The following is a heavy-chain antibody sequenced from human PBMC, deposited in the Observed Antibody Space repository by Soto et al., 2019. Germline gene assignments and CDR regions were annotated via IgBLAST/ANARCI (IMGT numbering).Heavy chain of an antibody. D-gene: IGHD6-19*01. J-gene: IGHJ4*02. Sequence: EVQLLESGGGLVQPGGSLRLSCAASGFTFSSYAMSWVRQAPGKGLEWVSAISGSGGSTYYADSVKGRFTISRDNSKNTLYLQMNSLRAEDTAVYYCAKDDMPPYSSGWYYFDYWGQGTLVTVSS. V-gene: IGHV3-23*01. CDR2: ISGSGGST. CDR1: GFTFSSYA. CDR3: AKDDMPPYSSGWYYFDY.